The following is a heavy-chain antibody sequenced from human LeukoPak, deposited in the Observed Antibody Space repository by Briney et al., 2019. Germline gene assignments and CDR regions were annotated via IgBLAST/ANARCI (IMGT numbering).Heavy chain of an antibody. D-gene: IGHD6-13*01. J-gene: IGHJ4*02. CDR3: AKGGSGSTFFDY. CDR2: ISGGGGTT. Sequence: GGSLRLSCAASGFTFTTCAMSWVRQAPGKGLEWVSTISGGGGTTYYADSVKGRFTISRDNSKNTLYLQMQSLRAEDTAVYYCAKGGSGSTFFDYWGQGTLVTVSS. V-gene: IGHV3-23*01. CDR1: GFTFTTCA.